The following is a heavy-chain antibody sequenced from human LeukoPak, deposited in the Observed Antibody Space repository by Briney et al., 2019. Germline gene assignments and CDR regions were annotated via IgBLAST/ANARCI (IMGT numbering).Heavy chain of an antibody. Sequence: GGSLRLSCVASGFTFSSHGMNWVRQAPGKGLEWVAVIWYDGSKKYYADSVKGRFTISRDDSKNTLYLQMNSLRAEDTAVYYCVREDGSVGSRLNYWGQGTLVTVSS. D-gene: IGHD3-10*01. CDR3: VREDGSVGSRLNY. V-gene: IGHV3-33*01. CDR2: IWYDGSKK. CDR1: GFTFSSHG. J-gene: IGHJ4*02.